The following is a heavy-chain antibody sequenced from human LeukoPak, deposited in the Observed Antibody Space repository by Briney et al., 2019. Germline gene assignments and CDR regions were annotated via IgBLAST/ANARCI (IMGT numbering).Heavy chain of an antibody. CDR2: IDSDDSST. V-gene: IGHV3-74*01. J-gene: IGHJ6*02. D-gene: IGHD1-26*01. Sequence: GGSLRLSCEASGFTFSSYWMHWVRQVPGKGLMWVSRIDSDDSSTNYADSVKGRFTISRDNAKSPVSLQMKSPRAEDTAVYYCARDYGRRGSYYYYYGIDVWGQGTTVTVSS. CDR3: ARDYGRRGSYYYYYGIDV. CDR1: GFTFSSYW.